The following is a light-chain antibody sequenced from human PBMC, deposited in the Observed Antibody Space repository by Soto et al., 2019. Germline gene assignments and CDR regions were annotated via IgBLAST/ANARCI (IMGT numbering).Light chain of an antibody. CDR2: DAS. Sequence: DTEMSQNPSTLSSSVGDRVTITCRASQSISSWLAWYQQKPGKAPKLLIYDASSLESGVPSRFSGSGSGTEFTLTISSLQPDDFATYYCQQYNSYSETFGQGTKVDIK. CDR1: QSISSW. V-gene: IGKV1-5*01. CDR3: QQYNSYSET. J-gene: IGKJ1*01.